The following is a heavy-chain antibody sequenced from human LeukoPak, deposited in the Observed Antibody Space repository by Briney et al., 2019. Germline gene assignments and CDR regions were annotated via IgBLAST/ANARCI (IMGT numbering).Heavy chain of an antibody. CDR2: IYTSGST. J-gene: IGHJ5*01. CDR3: ARHSIAALGNWFDS. V-gene: IGHV4-4*07. D-gene: IGHD6-6*01. CDR1: GGSISSYY. Sequence: SETLSLTCTVSGGSISSYYWSWIRQPAGKGLEWIGRIYTSGSTNYNPSLKSRVTMSVDTSKNQFSLKLSSVTAADTAVYYCARHSIAALGNWFDSWGQGTLVTVSS.